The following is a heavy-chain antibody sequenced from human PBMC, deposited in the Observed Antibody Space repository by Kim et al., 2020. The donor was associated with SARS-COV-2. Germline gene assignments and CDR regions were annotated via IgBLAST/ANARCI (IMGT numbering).Heavy chain of an antibody. V-gene: IGHV4-34*01. Sequence: SETLSLTCVVYGGSFSGNYWSWIRQPPGKGLEWIGEINDSGSTDYNPSLKSRVTISVDTSKKVFSLKLSSVTATDTAVYYCARLPLFGAFDIWGQGTIVT. J-gene: IGHJ3*02. CDR2: INDSGST. D-gene: IGHD3-10*01. CDR1: GGSFSGNY. CDR3: ARLPLFGAFDI.